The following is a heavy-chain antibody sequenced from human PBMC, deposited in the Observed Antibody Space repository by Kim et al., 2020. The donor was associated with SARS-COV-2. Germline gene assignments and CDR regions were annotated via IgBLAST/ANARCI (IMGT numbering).Heavy chain of an antibody. Sequence: SETLSLTCAVYGGSFSGYYWSWIRQPPGKGLEWIGEINHSGSTNYNPSLKSRVTISVDTSKNQFSLKLSSVAAADTAVYYCAGGRGARLGELHKFNWFDPWGQGTLVTVSS. J-gene: IGHJ5*02. CDR2: INHSGST. CDR1: GGSFSGYY. CDR3: AGGRGARLGELHKFNWFDP. D-gene: IGHD3-16*01. V-gene: IGHV4-34*01.